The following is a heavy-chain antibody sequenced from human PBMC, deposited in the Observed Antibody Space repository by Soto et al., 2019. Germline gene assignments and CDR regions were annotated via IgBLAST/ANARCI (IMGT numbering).Heavy chain of an antibody. CDR2: ISAYNGNT. Sequence: QVQLVQSGAEVQKPGASVKVSCKASGYTFTSYGISWVRQAPGQGLEWMGRISAYNGNTNYAQKLQGRVTMTTDTSTSTAHMELRSLRSDDTAVYYCARDPPRIVGATYYFDYWGQGTLVTVSS. V-gene: IGHV1-18*01. D-gene: IGHD1-26*01. CDR1: GYTFTSYG. CDR3: ARDPPRIVGATYYFDY. J-gene: IGHJ4*02.